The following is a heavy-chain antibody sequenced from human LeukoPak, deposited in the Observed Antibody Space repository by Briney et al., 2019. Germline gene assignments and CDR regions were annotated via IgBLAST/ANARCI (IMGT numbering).Heavy chain of an antibody. CDR1: GGTFITYA. D-gene: IGHD5-24*01. J-gene: IGHJ4*02. Sequence: GASVKVSCKASGGTFITYAISWVRQAPGQGLEWMGRIIPILDITNYAQKFQGRVTITADDSTSTAYMELSSLRSEDTAIYYCARLDRDADDIFDYWGQGALVTVSS. V-gene: IGHV1-69*04. CDR3: ARLDRDADDIFDY. CDR2: IIPILDIT.